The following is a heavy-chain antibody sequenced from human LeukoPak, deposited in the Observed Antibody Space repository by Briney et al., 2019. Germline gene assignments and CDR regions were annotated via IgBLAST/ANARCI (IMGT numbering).Heavy chain of an antibody. CDR3: ARGGGLDV. Sequence: PGGSLRLSCAASGFTFNTHAMTWVRQAPGKGLEWVASINHNGNVNYYVDSVKGRFTISRDNAKNSLYLQMSNLRAEDTAVYFCARGGGLDVWGQGATVTVSS. J-gene: IGHJ6*02. D-gene: IGHD3-16*01. V-gene: IGHV3-7*03. CDR1: GFTFNTHA. CDR2: INHNGNVN.